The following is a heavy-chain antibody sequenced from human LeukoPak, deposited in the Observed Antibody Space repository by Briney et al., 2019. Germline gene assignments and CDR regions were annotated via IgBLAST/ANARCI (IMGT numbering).Heavy chain of an antibody. CDR3: ARDLSGSYFDY. D-gene: IGHD1-26*01. CDR1: GGSISSSSYY. CDR2: IYYSGST. Sequence: PSETLSLTCTVSGGSISSSSYYWGWIRQPPGKGLEWIGSIYYSGSTYYNPSLKSRVTISVDPSKNQFSLKLSSVTAADTAVYYCARDLSGSYFDYWGQGTLVTVSS. V-gene: IGHV4-39*02. J-gene: IGHJ4*02.